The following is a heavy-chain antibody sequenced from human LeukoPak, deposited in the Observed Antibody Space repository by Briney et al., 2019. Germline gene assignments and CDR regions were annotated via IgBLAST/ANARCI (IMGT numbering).Heavy chain of an antibody. CDR3: ASRTPIHRQGNAFDI. Sequence: SETLSLTCTVSGGSISSGGYYWSWIRQHPGKGLEWIGYIYYSGSTYYNPSLKSRVTISVDTSKNQFSLKLSSVTAADTAVYYCASRTPIHRQGNAFDIWGQGTMVTVSS. CDR1: GGSISSGGYY. V-gene: IGHV4-31*03. CDR2: IYYSGST. J-gene: IGHJ3*02. D-gene: IGHD3-10*01.